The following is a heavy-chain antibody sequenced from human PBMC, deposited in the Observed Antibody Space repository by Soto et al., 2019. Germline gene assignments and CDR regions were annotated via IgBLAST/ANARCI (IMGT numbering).Heavy chain of an antibody. Sequence: ASVKVSCKASGGTFSSYAISWVRQAPGQGLEWMGGIIPIFGTANYAQKFQGRVTITADKSTSTAYMELSSLRSEDTAVYYCARGRVVAAGGYYYYYYGMDVWGQGTTVTVSS. CDR2: IIPIFGTA. CDR3: ARGRVVAAGGYYYYYYGMDV. CDR1: GGTFSSYA. V-gene: IGHV1-69*06. D-gene: IGHD2-15*01. J-gene: IGHJ6*02.